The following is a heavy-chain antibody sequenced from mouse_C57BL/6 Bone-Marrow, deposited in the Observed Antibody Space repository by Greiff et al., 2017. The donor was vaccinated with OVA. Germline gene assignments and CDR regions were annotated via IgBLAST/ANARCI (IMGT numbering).Heavy chain of an antibody. V-gene: IGHV1-80*01. D-gene: IGHD2-2*01. CDR3: ARRGTTRVATGFFDY. Sequence: QVQLQQSGAELVKPGASVKISCKASGYAFSSYWMNWVKQRPGKGLEWIGQIYPGDGDTNYNGKFKGKATLTADKSSSTAYMQFSSLTSEDSAVYFCARRGTTRVATGFFDYWGQGTTLTVSS. J-gene: IGHJ2*01. CDR1: GYAFSSYW. CDR2: IYPGDGDT.